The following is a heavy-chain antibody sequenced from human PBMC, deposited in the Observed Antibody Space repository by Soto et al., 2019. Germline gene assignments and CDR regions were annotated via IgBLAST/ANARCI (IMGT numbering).Heavy chain of an antibody. CDR2: ISYSGTT. Sequence: SETLSLTCTVSGVSVSSGSFYWAWIRQPPGKGLEWIGFISYSGTTNYNPSLKSRVTISVDTSRSHISLKVSSLTAADTAVYYYARGATVTQYDYWGQGTLVTVPS. CDR1: GVSVSSGSFY. CDR3: ARGATVTQYDY. V-gene: IGHV4-61*01. D-gene: IGHD4-17*01. J-gene: IGHJ4*02.